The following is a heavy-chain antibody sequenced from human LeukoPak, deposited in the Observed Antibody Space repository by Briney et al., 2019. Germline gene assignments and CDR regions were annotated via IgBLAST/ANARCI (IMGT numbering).Heavy chain of an antibody. D-gene: IGHD3-22*01. Sequence: SETLSLTWAVYGGSFSGYYWSWIRQPPGKGLEWIGEINHSGSTNYNPSLKSRVTISVDTSKNQFSLKLSSVTAADTAVYYCARGHQGYYYDSSGYLRYWGQGTLVTVSS. CDR1: GGSFSGYY. CDR2: INHSGST. J-gene: IGHJ4*02. CDR3: ARGHQGYYYDSSGYLRY. V-gene: IGHV4-34*01.